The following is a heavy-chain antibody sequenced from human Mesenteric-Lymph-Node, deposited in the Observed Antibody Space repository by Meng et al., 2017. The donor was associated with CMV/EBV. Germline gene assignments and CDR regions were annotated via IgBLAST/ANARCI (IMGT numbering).Heavy chain of an antibody. CDR1: GFTFDDYG. CDR3: ARDDTVTTPLDY. D-gene: IGHD4-17*01. Sequence: GGSLRLSCAASGFTFDDYGMSWVRQAPGKGLEWVSSITSSNYIYYADSVKGRFTISRDNAKNSLYLQMNSLRAEDTAVYYCARDDTVTTPLDYWGQGTLVTVSS. CDR2: ITSSNYI. J-gene: IGHJ4*02. V-gene: IGHV3-69-1*01.